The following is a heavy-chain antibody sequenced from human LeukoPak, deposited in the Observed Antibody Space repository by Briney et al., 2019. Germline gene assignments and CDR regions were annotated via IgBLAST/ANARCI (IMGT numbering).Heavy chain of an antibody. CDR3: TRGRGSYSLDY. CDR1: GFTLSSYA. J-gene: IGHJ4*02. CDR2: ISYEGSNE. D-gene: IGHD1-26*01. Sequence: PGGSLRLSCAASGFTLSSYAMHWVRQAPGKGREWGAVISYEGSNEHYADSVKGRFTISRDNSKNTLYLQMNSLRAEDTAIYYCTRGRGSYSLDYWGRGTLVTVSS. V-gene: IGHV3-30*01.